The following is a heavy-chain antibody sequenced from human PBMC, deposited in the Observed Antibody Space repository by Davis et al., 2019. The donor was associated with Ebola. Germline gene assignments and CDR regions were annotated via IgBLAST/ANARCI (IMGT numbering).Heavy chain of an antibody. CDR3: ARDDSSSWYNGMDV. J-gene: IGHJ6*04. V-gene: IGHV4-39*07. CDR1: NGSVSSGTYY. Sequence: SETLSLTCTVSNGSVSSGTYYWGWIRQPPGKGLEWIGCVSFSGSTYYNPSLKSRVSISRDTSKHQFSLKLTSVTAADTAVYYCARDDSSSWYNGMDVWGKGTTVTVSS. CDR2: VSFSGST. D-gene: IGHD6-13*01.